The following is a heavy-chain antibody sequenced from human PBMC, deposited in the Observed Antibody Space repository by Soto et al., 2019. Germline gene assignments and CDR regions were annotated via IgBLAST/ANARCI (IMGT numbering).Heavy chain of an antibody. Sequence: QVQLVESGGGVVQPGRSLRLSCAASGFTFSSYGIHWVRQAPGKGLEWVAVIWYDGSNKYYADSVKGRFTISRDNSKNTLYLQMNSLRAEDTAVYYCARDRSSGSSYFDYWGQGTLVTVSS. V-gene: IGHV3-33*01. CDR3: ARDRSSGSSYFDY. D-gene: IGHD1-26*01. CDR2: IWYDGSNK. J-gene: IGHJ4*02. CDR1: GFTFSSYG.